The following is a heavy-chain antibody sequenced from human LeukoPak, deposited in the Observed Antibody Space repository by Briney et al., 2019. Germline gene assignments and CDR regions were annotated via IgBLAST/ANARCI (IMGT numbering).Heavy chain of an antibody. D-gene: IGHD4-11*01. Sequence: SETLSLTCTVSGGSISSYYWSWIRQPAGKGLEWIGRIYTSGSTNYHPPFTSRVTMSVDTSKNQFSLKLSSVTAADTAVYYCARGVLGTTVYYYYYIDVWGKGTTVTVSS. V-gene: IGHV4-4*07. CDR2: IYTSGST. J-gene: IGHJ6*03. CDR3: ARGVLGTTVYYYYYIDV. CDR1: GGSISSYY.